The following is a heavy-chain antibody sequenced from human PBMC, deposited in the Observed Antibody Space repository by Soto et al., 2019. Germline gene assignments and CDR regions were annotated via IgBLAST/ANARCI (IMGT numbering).Heavy chain of an antibody. CDR2: IIPIFGTA. J-gene: IGHJ5*02. D-gene: IGHD1-26*01. CDR3: ARESGSYDRTFGYWFDP. CDR1: GGTFSSYA. Sequence: GASVKVSCKASGGTFSSYAISWVRQAPGQGLEWMGGIIPIFGTANYAQKFQGRVTITADESTSTAYMELSSLRSEDTAVYYCARESGSYDRTFGYWFDPWGQGTLVTVSS. V-gene: IGHV1-69*13.